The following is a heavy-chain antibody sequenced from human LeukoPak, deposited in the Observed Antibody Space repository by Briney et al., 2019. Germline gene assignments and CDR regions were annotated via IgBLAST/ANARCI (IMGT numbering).Heavy chain of an antibody. D-gene: IGHD2-21*01. V-gene: IGHV3-30*18. Sequence: GGSLRLSCAASGFTFANYAMHWVRQAPGKGLEWVAVISYDGSNEYYADSVEGRFSISRDNSKNTVILQMDSLTPEDTAVYFCAKSAVIIGYFDYWGQGTLVTVSS. CDR2: ISYDGSNE. J-gene: IGHJ4*02. CDR3: AKSAVIIGYFDY. CDR1: GFTFANYA.